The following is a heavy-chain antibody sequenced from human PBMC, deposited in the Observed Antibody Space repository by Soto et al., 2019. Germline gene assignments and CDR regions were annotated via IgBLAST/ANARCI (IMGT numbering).Heavy chain of an antibody. Sequence: QVQLQESGPGLVKPSQTLSLTCTVSGGSISSGDYYWSWIRQPPGKGLEWIGYIYYSGSTYYNPSLKSRVTISVDTSKNQFSLKLSSVTAADTAVYYCAREGKTYGSGSYQVWQPLNYYYYGMDVWGQGTTVTVSS. CDR1: GGSISSGDYY. CDR3: AREGKTYGSGSYQVWQPLNYYYYGMDV. CDR2: IYYSGST. J-gene: IGHJ6*02. D-gene: IGHD3-10*01. V-gene: IGHV4-30-4*01.